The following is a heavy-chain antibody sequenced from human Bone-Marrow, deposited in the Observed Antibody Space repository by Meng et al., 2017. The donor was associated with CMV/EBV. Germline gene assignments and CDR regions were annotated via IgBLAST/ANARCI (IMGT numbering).Heavy chain of an antibody. CDR2: ISDYNGNT. Sequence: ASVKVSCKASGYTFTSYGISWVRQAPGQGLEWMGWISDYNGNTNYAQKLQGRVTMTTDTSTSTAYMELRSLRSEDTAVYYCARVTMVRGVNWFDPWGQGTLVTVSS. D-gene: IGHD3-10*01. V-gene: IGHV1-18*01. J-gene: IGHJ5*02. CDR3: ARVTMVRGVNWFDP. CDR1: GYTFTSYG.